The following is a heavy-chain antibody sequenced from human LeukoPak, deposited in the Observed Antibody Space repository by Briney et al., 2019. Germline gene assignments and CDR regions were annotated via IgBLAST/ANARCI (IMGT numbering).Heavy chain of an antibody. CDR1: GFTFTSYR. CDR2: IKQGGSES. Sequence: GGSLRLSCAASGFTFTSYRMDWVRQAPGKGLEWVANIKQGGSESYYVDAVKGRFMISRDNAKNSLFLQMNSLRAEDTAVYYCARWRCSSTSCFFDYWGQGTLVTVSS. J-gene: IGHJ4*02. V-gene: IGHV3-7*01. D-gene: IGHD2-2*01. CDR3: ARWRCSSTSCFFDY.